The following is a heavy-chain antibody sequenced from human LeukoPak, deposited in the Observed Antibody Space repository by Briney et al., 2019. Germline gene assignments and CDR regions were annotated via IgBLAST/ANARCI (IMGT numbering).Heavy chain of an antibody. D-gene: IGHD5-18*01. CDR2: ISSSGSTI. Sequence: GGSLRLSCAASGFTFSDYYMSWIRQAPGKGLEWVSYISSSGSTIYCADSVKGRFTISRDNAKNSLYLQMNSLRAEDTAVYYCARERGPLRGYSYGFINWFDPWGQGTLVTVSS. CDR1: GFTFSDYY. CDR3: ARERGPLRGYSYGFINWFDP. J-gene: IGHJ5*02. V-gene: IGHV3-11*01.